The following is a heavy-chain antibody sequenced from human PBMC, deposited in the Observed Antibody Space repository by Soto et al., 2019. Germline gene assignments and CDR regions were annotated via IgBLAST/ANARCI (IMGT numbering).Heavy chain of an antibody. Sequence: SETLSLTCAVSGGSITSANWWTWVRQPPGGGLEWIGEISHSGITNYKASLKSRVTMSVDKTKNDVSLKLTSVTAADTDVYYCARVLRGWFDPWGQGTPVTVSS. CDR3: ARVLRGWFDP. V-gene: IGHV4-4*02. CDR1: GGSITSANW. CDR2: ISHSGIT. J-gene: IGHJ5*02.